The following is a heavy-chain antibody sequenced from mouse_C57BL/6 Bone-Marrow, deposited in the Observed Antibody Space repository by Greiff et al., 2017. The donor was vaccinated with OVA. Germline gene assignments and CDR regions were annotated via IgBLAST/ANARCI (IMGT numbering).Heavy chain of an antibody. CDR3: AREGIYDGPWFAY. J-gene: IGHJ3*01. Sequence: VQLQQPGAELVMPGASVKLSCKASGYTFTSYWMHWVKQRPGQGLEWIGEIDPSGSYTNYNQKFKGKSTLTVDKSSSTAYMHVSSLTSEDSAVYYCAREGIYDGPWFAYWGQGTLVTVSA. CDR2: IDPSGSYT. CDR1: GYTFTSYW. D-gene: IGHD2-1*01. V-gene: IGHV1-69*01.